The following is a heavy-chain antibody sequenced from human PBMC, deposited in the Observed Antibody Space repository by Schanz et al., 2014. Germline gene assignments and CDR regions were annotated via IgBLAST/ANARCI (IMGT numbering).Heavy chain of an antibody. CDR1: GYIFTTYA. D-gene: IGHD5-12*01. CDR3: ARGIGGYGANNCFDY. CDR2: ISAYNGNT. Sequence: QIQLVQSGPEVKKPGATVKVSCKASGYIFTTYAMSWVRQAPGQGLEWMGWISAYNGNTKYPQKLQGRVTMTTDTSASTAYMELSSLRSEDTTVYSCARGIGGYGANNCFDYWGQGTLVTVSS. V-gene: IGHV1-18*01. J-gene: IGHJ4*02.